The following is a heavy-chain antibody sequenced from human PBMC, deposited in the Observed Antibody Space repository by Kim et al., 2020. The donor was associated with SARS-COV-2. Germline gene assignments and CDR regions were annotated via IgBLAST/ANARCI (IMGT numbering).Heavy chain of an antibody. J-gene: IGHJ5*02. CDR3: AKDRIAAAGGWFDP. D-gene: IGHD6-13*01. Sequence: ADSVKGRFTISRDNSKNTLYLQMNSLRAEDTAVYYCAKDRIAAAGGWFDPWGQGTLVTVSS. V-gene: IGHV3-23*01.